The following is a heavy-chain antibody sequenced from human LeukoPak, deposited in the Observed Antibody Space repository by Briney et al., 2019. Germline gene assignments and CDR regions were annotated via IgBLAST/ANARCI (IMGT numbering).Heavy chain of an antibody. CDR1: GFTFNGYA. V-gene: IGHV3-23*01. Sequence: PGGSLRLSCAASGFTFNGYAMSWVRPAPGKGLEWVSSISGSGANTYYANSVKGRFTVYRDNSKNTLYLQVNNLRAEDTAVYYCAKHLGSHNFDYWGQGTLVTVSS. J-gene: IGHJ4*02. CDR2: ISGSGANT. CDR3: AKHLGSHNFDY. D-gene: IGHD3-10*01.